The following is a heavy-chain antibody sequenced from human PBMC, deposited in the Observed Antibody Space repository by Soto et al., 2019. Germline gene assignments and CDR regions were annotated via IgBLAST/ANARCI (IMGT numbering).Heavy chain of an antibody. CDR3: ARGFITRFRGVSTGFAP. CDR2: IYYSGST. D-gene: IGHD3-10*01. J-gene: IGHJ5*02. Sequence: SETLSLTCTVSGGSVSSGSYYWSWIRQPPGKGLEWIGYIYYSGSTNYNPSLKSRVTISVDTSKNQFSLKLSSVTAADTAVYYWARGFITRFRGVSTGFAPWGQGTLVTVPS. CDR1: GGSVSSGSYY. V-gene: IGHV4-61*01.